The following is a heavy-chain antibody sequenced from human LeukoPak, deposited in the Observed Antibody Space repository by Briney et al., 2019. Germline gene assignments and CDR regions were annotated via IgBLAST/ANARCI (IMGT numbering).Heavy chain of an antibody. Sequence: SESLSLTCTVSGGSISSYYWSWIRQPPGKGLEWIGYIYYSGSTNYNPSLKSRVTISVVTSKNQFSLKLSSVTDADTAVYYCARGYCSGGSCYVDYCGQGTLVTVSS. CDR1: GGSISSYY. CDR3: ARGYCSGGSCYVDY. V-gene: IGHV4-59*01. J-gene: IGHJ4*02. CDR2: IYYSGST. D-gene: IGHD2-15*01.